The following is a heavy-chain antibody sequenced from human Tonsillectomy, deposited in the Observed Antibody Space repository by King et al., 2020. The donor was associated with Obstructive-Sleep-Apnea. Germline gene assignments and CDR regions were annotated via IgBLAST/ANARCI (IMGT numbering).Heavy chain of an antibody. D-gene: IGHD5-18*01. CDR3: ARYSYSYGSFSFDY. CDR1: GGTFSSYA. Sequence: QLVQSGAEVKKPGSSVKVSCKASGGTFSSYAISWVRQAPGQGLEWMGRIIPILGIANYAQKFQGRVTITADKSTSTAYMELSSLRSEDTAVYYCARYSYSYGSFSFDYWGQGTLVTVSS. J-gene: IGHJ4*02. CDR2: IIPILGIA. V-gene: IGHV1-69*04.